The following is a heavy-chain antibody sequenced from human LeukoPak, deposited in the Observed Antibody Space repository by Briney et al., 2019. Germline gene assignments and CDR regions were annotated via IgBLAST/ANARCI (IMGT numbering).Heavy chain of an antibody. D-gene: IGHD4-17*01. V-gene: IGHV4-34*01. J-gene: IGHJ4*02. CDR2: INNSGST. CDR3: ARGIGSAVTTPLFEY. Sequence: TLSLTCAVYGGTFSGYYWCWIRQPPGKGLEWIGEINNSGSTNYNPSLKSRVTISVATSKNQFSLMLSSVTAADTAVYYCARGIGSAVTTPLFEYLGQGTLVHVSS. CDR1: GGTFSGYY.